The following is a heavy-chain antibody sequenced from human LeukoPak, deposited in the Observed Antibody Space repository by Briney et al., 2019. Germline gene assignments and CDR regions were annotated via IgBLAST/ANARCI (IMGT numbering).Heavy chain of an antibody. CDR3: ARDYYDFWSGYYRALGY. CDR1: GYTFTGYY. CDR2: INPNSGGT. J-gene: IGHJ4*02. D-gene: IGHD3-3*01. Sequence: GASVKVSCKASGYTFTGYYMHWVRQAPGQGLAWMGWINPNSGGTNYAQKFQGRVTMTRDTSTSTAYMELSRLRSDDTAVYYCARDYYDFWSGYYRALGYWDQGTLVTVSS. V-gene: IGHV1-2*02.